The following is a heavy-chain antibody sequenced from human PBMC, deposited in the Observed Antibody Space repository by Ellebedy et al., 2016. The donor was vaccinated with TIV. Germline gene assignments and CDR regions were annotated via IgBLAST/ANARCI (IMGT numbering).Heavy chain of an antibody. CDR2: IYPANGGT. Sequence: AASVKVSCKASGYIVTNHAIHWVRQAPGQSFEWMGWIYPANGGTKHSQKFQAIVTITRDTFASTAYMELSSLRSEDTADYNCARARGGCSGDGCYSDFDFWGQGTLVTVSS. J-gene: IGHJ4*02. V-gene: IGHV1-3*01. CDR3: ARARGGCSGDGCYSDFDF. CDR1: GYIVTNHA. D-gene: IGHD2-15*01.